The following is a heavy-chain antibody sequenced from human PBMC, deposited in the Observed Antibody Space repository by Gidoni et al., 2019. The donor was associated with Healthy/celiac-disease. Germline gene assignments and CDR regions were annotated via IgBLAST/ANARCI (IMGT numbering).Heavy chain of an antibody. V-gene: IGHV4-34*01. J-gene: IGHJ4*02. Sequence: QVQLQQWGAGLLKPSETLSLTCAVYGGSFSGYYWSWIRQPPGKGLEWIGEINHSGSTNYNPSLKSRVTISVDTSKNQFSLKLSSVTAADTAVYYCARRGGLYSSSWYVWGQGTLVTVSS. CDR3: ARRGGLYSSSWYV. D-gene: IGHD6-13*01. CDR2: INHSGST. CDR1: GGSFSGYY.